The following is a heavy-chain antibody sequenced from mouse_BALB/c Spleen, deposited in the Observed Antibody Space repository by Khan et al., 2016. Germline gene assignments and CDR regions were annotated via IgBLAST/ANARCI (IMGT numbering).Heavy chain of an antibody. Sequence: QVQLQQSGTELPRPGASVKLSCKASGYTFTDYYLHWVKQRTGQGLEWIGEIFPGSGSTYYNEKFKGKASLTADTSSSTAYMQLSSLTSEDSAVYFCARSYYGYFAMDYWGHGASVTGSS. CDR2: IFPGSGST. CDR3: ARSYYGYFAMDY. CDR1: GYTFTDYY. D-gene: IGHD1-2*01. V-gene: IGHV1-77*01. J-gene: IGHJ4*01.